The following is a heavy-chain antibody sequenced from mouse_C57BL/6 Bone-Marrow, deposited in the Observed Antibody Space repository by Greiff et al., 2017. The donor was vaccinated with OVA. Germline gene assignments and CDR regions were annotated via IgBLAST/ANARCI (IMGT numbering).Heavy chain of an antibody. CDR3: ARGRGSHWYFDV. J-gene: IGHJ1*03. D-gene: IGHD1-1*01. CDR1: GYTFTSYW. Sequence: QVQLQQPGTELVKPGASVKLSCKASGYTFTSYWMHWVKQRPGQGLEWIGNINPSKGGTNYNEKFKSKATLTVDKSSSTAYMQLSSLTSEDSAVYDCARGRGSHWYFDVWGTGTTVTVSS. CDR2: INPSKGGT. V-gene: IGHV1-53*01.